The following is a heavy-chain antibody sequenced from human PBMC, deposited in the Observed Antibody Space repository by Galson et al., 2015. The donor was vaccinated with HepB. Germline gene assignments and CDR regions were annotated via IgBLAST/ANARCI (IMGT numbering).Heavy chain of an antibody. CDR2: ISGSGGST. J-gene: IGHJ6*03. CDR3: ARARGSGGTIWYYYMDV. V-gene: IGHV3-23*01. D-gene: IGHD6-19*01. CDR1: GFTFSSYA. Sequence: SLRLSCAASGFTFSSYAMSWVRQAPGKGLEWVSAISGSGGSTYYADSVKGRFTISRDNSKNTLYLQMNSLRAEDTAVYYCARARGSGGTIWYYYMDVWGKGTTVTVSS.